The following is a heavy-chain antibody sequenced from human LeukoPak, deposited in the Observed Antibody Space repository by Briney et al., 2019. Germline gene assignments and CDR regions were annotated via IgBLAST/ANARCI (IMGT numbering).Heavy chain of an antibody. Sequence: PPRGSLSPSCAASGCTARSNYSSSVRPTPRKGLEWVSVIYSSGTTFCAESVKGRFTISRDNSKNRLYLQMNSLGAEDTAVYYCATVYYWGQGALVTVSS. V-gene: IGHV3-66*01. J-gene: IGHJ4*02. D-gene: IGHD2-8*01. CDR2: IYSSGTT. CDR1: GCTARSNY. CDR3: ATVYY.